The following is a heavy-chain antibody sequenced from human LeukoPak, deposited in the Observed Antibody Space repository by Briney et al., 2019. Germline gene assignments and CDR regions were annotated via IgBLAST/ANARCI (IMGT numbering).Heavy chain of an antibody. CDR1: GSSISSGHY. V-gene: IGHV4-38-2*02. J-gene: IGHJ5*02. D-gene: IGHD3-22*01. Sequence: SETLSLTCSVSGSSISSGHYWDWIRQPPGRGLEWIGSIHHSGSTWYNPSLKSRVTISLDTSQTQISLRVTSVTAADTAVYYCARGTDYYDSSGWLDPWGQETLVTVSS. CDR3: ARGTDYYDSSGWLDP. CDR2: IHHSGST.